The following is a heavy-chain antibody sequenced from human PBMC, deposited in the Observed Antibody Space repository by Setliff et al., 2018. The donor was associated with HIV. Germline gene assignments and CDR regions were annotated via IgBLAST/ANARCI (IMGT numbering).Heavy chain of an antibody. D-gene: IGHD6-13*01. Sequence: SVKVSCKTSGGTLTNYVITWVRQAPGQGLEWMGIIIPMYNIPTYAQKFQGRVTFTADESTITAYMELSSLSSEDTSVYYCARDQTGIAAAACGGGSAWSDEGFDIWGQGTMVTVSS. CDR2: IIPMYNIP. CDR1: GGTLTNYV. J-gene: IGHJ3*02. V-gene: IGHV1-69*13. CDR3: ARDQTGIAAAACGGGSAWSDEGFDI.